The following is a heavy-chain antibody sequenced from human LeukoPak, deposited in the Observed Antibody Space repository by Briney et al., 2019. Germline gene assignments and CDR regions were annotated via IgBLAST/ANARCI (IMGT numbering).Heavy chain of an antibody. CDR1: GFTFDDYA. CDR2: ISWNSGSI. CDR3: AKDEGPQWLEPFDY. Sequence: GRSLRLSCAASGFTFDDYAMHWVRQAPGKGLEWVSGISWNSGSIGYADSVMGRFTISRDNAKNSLYLQMNSLRAEDTALYYCAKDEGPQWLEPFDYWGQGTLVTVSS. D-gene: IGHD6-19*01. J-gene: IGHJ4*02. V-gene: IGHV3-9*01.